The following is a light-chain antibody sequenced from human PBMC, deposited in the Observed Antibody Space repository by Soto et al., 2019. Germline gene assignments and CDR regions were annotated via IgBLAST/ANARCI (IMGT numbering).Light chain of an antibody. V-gene: IGKV1-5*03. CDR1: QSITSSTW. J-gene: IGKJ1*01. Sequence: DIQMTQSPSTLSASVGDRVSITCQASQSITSSTWLAWHQQKPGKAPKLLMYKASTLESGVPSRFSGSGSGTEFTLTISSLQPDDFATYYCQHSGAFGQGTKVEIK. CDR2: KAS. CDR3: QHSGA.